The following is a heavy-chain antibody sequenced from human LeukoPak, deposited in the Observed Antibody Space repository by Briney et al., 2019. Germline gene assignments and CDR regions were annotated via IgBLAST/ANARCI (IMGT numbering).Heavy chain of an antibody. CDR3: ARSYDFWSGSAEQDYYHYGTDV. J-gene: IGHJ6*02. CDR2: INPNSGGT. Sequence: ASVRVSCKASGYTFTGHHMHWVRQVPGQGLEWMGWINPNSGGTNYAQKFQAWVTMTRDTSISTAYMELRRLRSDDTAVYYCARSYDFWSGSAEQDYYHYGTDVWGQGTTVTVSS. CDR1: GYTFTGHH. V-gene: IGHV1-2*04. D-gene: IGHD3-3*01.